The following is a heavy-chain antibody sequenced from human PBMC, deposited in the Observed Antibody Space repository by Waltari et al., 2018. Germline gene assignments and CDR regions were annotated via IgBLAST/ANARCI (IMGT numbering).Heavy chain of an antibody. CDR3: AKDGGTGGIVVVIAYYFDY. CDR1: GFTFSSYA. V-gene: IGHV3-23*01. Sequence: EVQLLESGGGLVQPGGSLRLSCAASGFTFSSYAMSWVRQAPGKGLEWVSAISGSGGSTYYADAVKGRFTISREKSKNTLYLQMNSLRAEDTAVYYCAKDGGTGGIVVVIAYYFDYWGQGTLVTVSS. CDR2: ISGSGGST. J-gene: IGHJ4*02. D-gene: IGHD2-21*01.